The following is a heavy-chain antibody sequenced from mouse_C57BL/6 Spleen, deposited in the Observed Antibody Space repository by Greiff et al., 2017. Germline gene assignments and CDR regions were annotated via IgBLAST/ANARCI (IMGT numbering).Heavy chain of an antibody. D-gene: IGHD1-1*01. Sequence: VKLMESGPGLVQPSQSLSITCTVSGFSLTSYGVHWVRQSPGKGLEWLGVIWSGGSTDYNAAFISRLSISKDNSKSQVFFKMNSLQADDTAIYYCARNGDYYGSSYWYCDVWGTGTTVTVSS. V-gene: IGHV2-2*01. CDR1: GFSLTSYG. CDR3: ARNGDYYGSSYWYCDV. CDR2: IWSGGST. J-gene: IGHJ1*03.